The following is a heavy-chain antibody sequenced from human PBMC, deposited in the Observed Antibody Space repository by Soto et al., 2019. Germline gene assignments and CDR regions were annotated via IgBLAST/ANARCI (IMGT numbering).Heavy chain of an antibody. CDR3: AKDKGSDY. V-gene: IGHV3-30*18. J-gene: IGHJ4*02. Sequence: QVQLVESGGGVVQPGRSLRLSCAASGFTFSSYGMHWVRQAPGKGLEWVAVISYDGSNKYYADSVKGRFTISIDNSKNPLYLQMNSLRDEDTAVYYCAKDKGSDYWGQGTLVTGS. CDR2: ISYDGSNK. CDR1: GFTFSSYG.